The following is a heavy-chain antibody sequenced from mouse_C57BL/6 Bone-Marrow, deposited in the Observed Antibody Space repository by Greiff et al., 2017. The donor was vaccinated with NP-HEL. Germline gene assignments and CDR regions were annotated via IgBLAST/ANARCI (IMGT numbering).Heavy chain of an antibody. Sequence: EVQGVESGGGLVQPGGSLKLSCAASGFTFSDYYMYWVRQTPEKRLEWVAYISNGGGSTYYPDTVKGRFTISRDNAKNTLYLQMSRLKSEDTAMYYCARPSSYYYGSTWFAYWGQGTLVTVSA. J-gene: IGHJ3*01. CDR2: ISNGGGST. CDR3: ARPSSYYYGSTWFAY. V-gene: IGHV5-12*01. CDR1: GFTFSDYY. D-gene: IGHD1-1*01.